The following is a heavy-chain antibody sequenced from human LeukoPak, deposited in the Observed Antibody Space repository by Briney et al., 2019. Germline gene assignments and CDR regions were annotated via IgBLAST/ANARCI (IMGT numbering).Heavy chain of an antibody. D-gene: IGHD1-1*01. CDR2: IGIDSGNT. V-gene: IGHV3-48*01. Sequence: GGSLRPSFKASGFPFIEYSMNWVGQVPGKGLKWIAYIGIDSGNTKYADSVRGRFTISADKTKNSLYLQMNSLRVDDTAVYYCARDHNYAFDNWGQGTLVSVAS. J-gene: IGHJ4*02. CDR3: ARDHNYAFDN. CDR1: GFPFIEYS.